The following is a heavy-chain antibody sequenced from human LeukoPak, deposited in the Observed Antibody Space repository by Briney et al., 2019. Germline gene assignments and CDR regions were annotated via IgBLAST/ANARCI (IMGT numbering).Heavy chain of an antibody. J-gene: IGHJ4*02. CDR2: ISWNGGTI. Sequence: GGSLRLSCAASGFNFDDYVMHWVRQVPGKGLEWVSGISWNGGTIGYADSVKGRFTISRDNAKNSLFLQMNSLRAEDTALYYCEKDFRVHGSGTYYPLGYWGQGTLVTVSS. CDR3: EKDFRVHGSGTYYPLGY. V-gene: IGHV3-9*01. D-gene: IGHD3-10*01. CDR1: GFNFDDYV.